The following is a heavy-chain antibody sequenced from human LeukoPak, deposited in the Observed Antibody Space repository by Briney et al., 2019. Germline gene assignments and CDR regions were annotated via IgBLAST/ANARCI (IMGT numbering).Heavy chain of an antibody. CDR1: GYSFTSNW. CDR3: ARQGPYYDFWSGYRPLQY. V-gene: IGHV5-51*01. J-gene: IGHJ4*02. Sequence: GESLKISCQGSGYSFTSNWIGWVRQMPGKGLEWMGIINPGDSVTTYSPSFEGQVTISVDKSISTAYLQWSSLKASDTSMYYCARQGPYYDFWSGYRPLQYWGQGTLVTVSS. CDR2: INPGDSVT. D-gene: IGHD3-3*01.